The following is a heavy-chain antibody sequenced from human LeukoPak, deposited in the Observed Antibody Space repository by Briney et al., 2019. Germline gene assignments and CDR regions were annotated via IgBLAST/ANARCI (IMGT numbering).Heavy chain of an antibody. V-gene: IGHV3-74*01. CDR3: ARDHRRWLQSNSDY. D-gene: IGHD5-24*01. Sequence: GSLRLSCVASGFTFSRYWMHWVRQAPGKGLVWVSRINSDGSSTSYADSVKGRFTISRDNAKNTLYLQMNSLRAEDTAVYYCARDHRRWLQSNSDYWGQGTLVTVSS. CDR1: GFTFSRYW. CDR2: INSDGSST. J-gene: IGHJ4*02.